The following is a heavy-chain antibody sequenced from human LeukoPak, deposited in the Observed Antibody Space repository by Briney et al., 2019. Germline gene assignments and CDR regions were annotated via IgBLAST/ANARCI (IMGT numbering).Heavy chain of an antibody. CDR3: ARGPNSNWSGLDF. Sequence: GGSLRLSCIASGFSFSGHWMHWARQLPGKGLVWVSRISPTGSTTSYADSVKGRFTVSRDNAKNTLYPQVNNLRAEDTAVYYCARGPNSNWSGLDFWGQGTLLTVSS. D-gene: IGHD6-6*01. J-gene: IGHJ4*02. V-gene: IGHV3-74*01. CDR1: GFSFSGHW. CDR2: ISPTGSTT.